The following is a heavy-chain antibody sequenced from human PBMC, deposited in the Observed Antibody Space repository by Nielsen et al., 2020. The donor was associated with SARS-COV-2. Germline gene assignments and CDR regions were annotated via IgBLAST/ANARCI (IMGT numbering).Heavy chain of an antibody. D-gene: IGHD3-16*01. Sequence: GESLKISCAASGFTFSSYAMHWVRQAPGKGLEYVSAISSNGGSTYYANSVKGRFTISRDNSKNTLYLQMGSLRAEDMAVYYCARDLGGVIAYWGQGTLVTVSS. CDR3: ARDLGGVIAY. J-gene: IGHJ4*02. CDR1: GFTFSSYA. CDR2: ISSNGGST. V-gene: IGHV3-64*01.